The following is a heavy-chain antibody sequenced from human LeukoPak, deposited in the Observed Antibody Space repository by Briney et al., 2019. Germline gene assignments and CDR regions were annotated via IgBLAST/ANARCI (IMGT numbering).Heavy chain of an antibody. CDR1: GFTFSSYA. D-gene: IGHD6-19*01. V-gene: IGHV3-64*01. Sequence: GGSLRLSCAASGFTFSSYAMSWVRQAPGKGLEYVSAISSNGGSTYYANSVKGRFTISRDNSKNTLYLQMGSLRAEDMAVYYCARTYSSGWYPPGAFDIWGQGTMVTVSS. J-gene: IGHJ3*02. CDR3: ARTYSSGWYPPGAFDI. CDR2: ISSNGGST.